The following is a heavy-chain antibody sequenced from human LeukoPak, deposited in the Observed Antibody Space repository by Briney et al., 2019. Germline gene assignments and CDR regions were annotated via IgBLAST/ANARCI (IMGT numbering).Heavy chain of an antibody. CDR3: ARDVLTTVTIGDY. D-gene: IGHD4-17*01. V-gene: IGHV3-30-3*01. J-gene: IGHJ4*02. CDR2: ISYDGSNK. Sequence: PGGSLRLSCAASGFTFDDYAMHWVRQAPGKGLEWVAVISYDGSNKYYADSVKGRFTISRDNSKNTLYLQMNSLRAEDTAVYYCARDVLTTVTIGDYWGQGTLVTVSS. CDR1: GFTFDDYA.